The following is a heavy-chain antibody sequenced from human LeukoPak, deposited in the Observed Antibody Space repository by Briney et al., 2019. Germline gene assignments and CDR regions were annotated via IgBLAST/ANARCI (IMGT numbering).Heavy chain of an antibody. CDR1: GGSISSYYW. J-gene: IGHJ4*02. D-gene: IGHD3-10*01. V-gene: IGHV3-74*01. CDR3: ATDSYVSGSYYRLFY. CDR2: INSDGGTT. Sequence: ETLSLTCTVSGGSISSYYWMHWVRQAPGKGLVWVSGINSDGGTTTYADSVKGRFTISRDNAKNTLYLQMNNLRAEDTAIYYCATDSYVSGSYYRLFYWGQGTLVTVSS.